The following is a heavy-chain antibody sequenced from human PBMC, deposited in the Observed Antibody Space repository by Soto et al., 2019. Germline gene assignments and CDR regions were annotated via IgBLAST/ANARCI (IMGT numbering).Heavy chain of an antibody. CDR2: INHSGST. CDR1: GGSFSGYY. CDR3: ARVRGYSYGWRTQPLTVFDY. D-gene: IGHD5-18*01. V-gene: IGHV4-34*01. Sequence: QVQLQQWGAGLLTPSETLSLTCAVYGGSFSGYYWSWIRQHPGKGLEWIGEINHSGSTNYNPSLKSRVTISVDTAKNQLSLKLSSVTAADTAVYYCARVRGYSYGWRTQPLTVFDYWGQGTLVTVSS. J-gene: IGHJ4*02.